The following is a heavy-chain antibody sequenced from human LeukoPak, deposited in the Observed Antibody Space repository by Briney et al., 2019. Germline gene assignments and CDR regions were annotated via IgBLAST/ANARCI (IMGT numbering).Heavy chain of an antibody. CDR1: GFTFSSYS. J-gene: IGHJ4*02. Sequence: KTGGSLRLSCAASGFTFSSYSMNWVRQAPGKGLEWVSSISSSSSYIYYADSVKGRFTISRDNAKNSLYLQMNSLRAEDTAVYYCTKGQHYADYADYWGQGTLVTVSS. D-gene: IGHD4-17*01. CDR3: TKGQHYADYADY. V-gene: IGHV3-21*04. CDR2: ISSSSSYI.